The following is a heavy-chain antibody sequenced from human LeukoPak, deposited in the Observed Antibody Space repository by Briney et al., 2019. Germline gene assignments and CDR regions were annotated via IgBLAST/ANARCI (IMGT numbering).Heavy chain of an antibody. J-gene: IGHJ5*02. D-gene: IGHD3-16*01. V-gene: IGHV4-30-4*01. CDR3: ARDGAWPLAHWFDP. CDR2: IYYSGST. Sequence: SETLSLTCTVSGGSISSGDYYWSWIRQPPGKGLEWIGYIYYSGSTYYNPSLKSRVTISVDTSKNQFSLKLSSVTAADTAVYYCARDGAWPLAHWFDPWGQGTLVTVSS. CDR1: GGSISSGDYY.